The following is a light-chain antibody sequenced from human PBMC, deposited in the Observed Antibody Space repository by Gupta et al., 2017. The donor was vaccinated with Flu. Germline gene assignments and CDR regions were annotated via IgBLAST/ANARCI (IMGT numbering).Light chain of an antibody. CDR1: QSISSY. J-gene: IGKJ2*01. CDR3: QHRNSTPYT. V-gene: IGKV1-39*01. CDR2: AAS. Sequence: DIQMTQSPSSLSASVGDRVTITCRASQSISSYLNWYQQKPGKAPKLLIYAASSVQSGVPSRFSGSGSGTDFTLTISSLQPEDFATYYCQHRNSTPYTFGQGTXMEIK.